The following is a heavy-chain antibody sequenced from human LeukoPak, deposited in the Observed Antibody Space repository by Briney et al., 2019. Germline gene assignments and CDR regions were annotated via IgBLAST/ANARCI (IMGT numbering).Heavy chain of an antibody. CDR1: GFTFSSYA. D-gene: IGHD2-15*01. CDR2: ISGSGGST. J-gene: IGHJ3*02. CDR3: AKENTPFGSSVVKKLGGAFDI. V-gene: IGHV3-23*01. Sequence: GGSLGLSCAASGFTFSSYAMSWVRQAPGKGLEWVSAISGSGGSTYYADSVKGRFTISRDNSKNTLFLQMYRLRPEDTAVYYCAKENTPFGSSVVKKLGGAFDIWGQGTRVTVPS.